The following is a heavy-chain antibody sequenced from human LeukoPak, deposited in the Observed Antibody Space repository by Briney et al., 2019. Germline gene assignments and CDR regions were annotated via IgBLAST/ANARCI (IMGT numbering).Heavy chain of an antibody. CDR1: GGSISSSPNY. Sequence: KPSETLSLTCTVSGGSISSSPNYWGWIRQPPGKGLEWIESIDYSGSTYYNPSFKSRVTISVDTSNNQFSLQLSSVTAADTAVYYCARRYSSSWYKRVVSWFDPWGQGTLVTVSS. D-gene: IGHD6-13*01. V-gene: IGHV4-39*01. J-gene: IGHJ5*02. CDR3: ARRYSSSWYKRVVSWFDP. CDR2: IDYSGST.